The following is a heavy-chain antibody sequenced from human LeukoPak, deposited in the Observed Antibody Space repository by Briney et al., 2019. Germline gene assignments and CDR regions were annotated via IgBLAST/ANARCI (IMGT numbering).Heavy chain of an antibody. Sequence: SGGSLRLSCAASGFTVSSNYMSWVRQAPGNGLEWVSVIYSGGSTYYADPVKGRFTISRDNSKNTLYLQMNSLRAEDTAVYYCARGQKWFDFDYWGQGTLVTVSS. J-gene: IGHJ4*02. V-gene: IGHV3-66*01. CDR2: IYSGGST. CDR1: GFTVSSNY. CDR3: ARGQKWFDFDY. D-gene: IGHD3-10*01.